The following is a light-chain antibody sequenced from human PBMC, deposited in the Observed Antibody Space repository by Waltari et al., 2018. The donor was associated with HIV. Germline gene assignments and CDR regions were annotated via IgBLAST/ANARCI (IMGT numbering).Light chain of an antibody. V-gene: IGLV2-14*03. CDR1: DNDFDVYNF. CDR2: DVD. CDR3: ALFTDDSTLL. Sequence: SAVTQPASVSGLPGQSITISCTGDDNDFDVYNFVSWYQQHPGKLPRLILYDVDSRASGIPARFAGSRAGHTASLNTSGRRAEDEADYYCALFTDDSTLLFGGGTKVTVL. J-gene: IGLJ2*01.